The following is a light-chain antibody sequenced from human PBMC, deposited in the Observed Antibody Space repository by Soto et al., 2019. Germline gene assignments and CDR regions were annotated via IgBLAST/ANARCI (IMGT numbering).Light chain of an antibody. CDR3: SSYTSSSTLYG. V-gene: IGLV2-14*01. Sequence: QSVLTQPASVSGSPGQSITISCTGTSSDIGGYNYVSWYQQNPGKAPKLMIYEDSDRPSGVSNRFSGSKSGNTASLTISGLQAEDEADYYCSSYTSSSTLYGFGTGTKVSVL. CDR2: EDS. CDR1: SSDIGGYNY. J-gene: IGLJ1*01.